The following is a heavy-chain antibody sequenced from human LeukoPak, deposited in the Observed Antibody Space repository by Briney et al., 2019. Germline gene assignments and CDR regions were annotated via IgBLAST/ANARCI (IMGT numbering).Heavy chain of an antibody. D-gene: IGHD4-17*01. CDR1: GFTASSNY. CDR3: ARGLGYGDTTF. J-gene: IGHJ4*02. CDR2: IYSGGST. Sequence: GGSLRLSCAASGFTASSNYMSWIRQAPGKGLEWVSVIYSGGSTYYADSVKGRFTSSRDNSKNTLYLQMNSLRAEDTAVYYCARGLGYGDTTFWGQGTLVTVSS. V-gene: IGHV3-53*01.